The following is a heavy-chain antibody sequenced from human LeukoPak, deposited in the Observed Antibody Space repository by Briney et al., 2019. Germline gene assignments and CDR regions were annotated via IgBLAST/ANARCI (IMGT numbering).Heavy chain of an antibody. J-gene: IGHJ4*02. CDR2: IYSGGSA. CDR1: GLTVSSNY. Sequence: GGSLTLSCAASGLTVSSNYMSWVRQAPGKGLEWVSVIYSGGSAYYADSLKGRFTISRDNSKNTLYLQMNSLRAEDTAVYYCARVIQSLLLKGYFDYWGQGTLVTVSS. V-gene: IGHV3-53*01. CDR3: ARVIQSLLLKGYFDY. D-gene: IGHD2-15*01.